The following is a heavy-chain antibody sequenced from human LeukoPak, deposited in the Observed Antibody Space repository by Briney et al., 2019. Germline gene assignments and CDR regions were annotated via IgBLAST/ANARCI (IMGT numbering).Heavy chain of an antibody. D-gene: IGHD1-26*01. V-gene: IGHV1-18*01. CDR3: ARSDEVGATSYFDY. CDR2: ISAYNGNT. CDR1: GGTFTSYG. Sequence: GASVKVSCKASGGTFTSYGISWVRQAPGQGLEWMGWISAYNGNTNYAQKLQGRVTMTTDTSTSTAYMELRSLRSDDTAVYYCARSDEVGATSYFDYWGQGTLVTVSS. J-gene: IGHJ4*02.